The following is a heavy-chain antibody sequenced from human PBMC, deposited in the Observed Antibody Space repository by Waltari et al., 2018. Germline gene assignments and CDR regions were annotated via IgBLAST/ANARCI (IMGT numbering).Heavy chain of an antibody. CDR3: ARARTGGDCYDY. CDR1: GGSISSGDYY. J-gene: IGHJ4*02. Sequence: QVQLQESGPGLVKPSQTLSLTCTVSGGSISSGDYYWSWTRQPPGKGLEWIGYIYYSGSTYYNPSLKSRVTRSVDTSKNQFSLKRSSVTAADTAVYYCARARTGGDCYDYWGQGTLVTVSS. V-gene: IGHV4-30-4*08. CDR2: IYYSGST. D-gene: IGHD2-21*01.